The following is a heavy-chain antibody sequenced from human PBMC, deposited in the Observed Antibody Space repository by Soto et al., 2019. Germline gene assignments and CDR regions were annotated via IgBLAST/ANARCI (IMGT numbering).Heavy chain of an antibody. CDR3: AKGDYGGNSHTFDI. V-gene: IGHV3-30-3*01. Sequence: VGSLRLSCAASGFTFSGYAIHWVRQAPGKGLEWVAVISYDGSNKYYADSVKGRFTISRDNSKNTLYLQMNSLRAEDTAVYYCAKGDYGGNSHTFDIWGQGTMVTVSS. CDR2: ISYDGSNK. D-gene: IGHD4-17*01. CDR1: GFTFSGYA. J-gene: IGHJ3*02.